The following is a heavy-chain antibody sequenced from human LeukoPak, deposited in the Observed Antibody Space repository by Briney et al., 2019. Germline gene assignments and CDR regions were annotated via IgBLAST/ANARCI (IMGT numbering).Heavy chain of an antibody. V-gene: IGHV3-74*01. CDR1: GFSLSNFW. CDR3: ARSGGGYFDY. D-gene: IGHD3-16*01. CDR2: INIDGTDA. J-gene: IGHJ4*02. Sequence: GGSLTLSCAPSGFSLSNFWVHWVRQPPGKGLVLVSRINIDGTDANYADSVKGRFIISRDNFKNTLFLEMYSLRVEDTGVYYCARSGGGYFDYWGQGDMVTVSS.